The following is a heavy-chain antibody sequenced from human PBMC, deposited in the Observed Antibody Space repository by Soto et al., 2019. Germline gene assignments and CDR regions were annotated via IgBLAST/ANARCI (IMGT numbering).Heavy chain of an antibody. D-gene: IGHD6-13*01. J-gene: IGHJ4*02. CDR1: GTSFTSYW. V-gene: IGHV5-51*01. CDR2: IYPRDSDT. CDR3: VKSQSGYTSSWYFD. Sequence: ESPTISCQGSGTSFTSYWIGWVRQMPGKGLEWIGLIYPRDSDTRYSPSFQGHVTFSVDKSSSTAFLQWNNLKASDTAVFYCVKSQSGYTSSWYFDWGQGTLVTVSS.